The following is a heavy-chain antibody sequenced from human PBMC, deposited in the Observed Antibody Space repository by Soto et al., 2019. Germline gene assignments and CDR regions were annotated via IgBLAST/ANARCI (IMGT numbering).Heavy chain of an antibody. CDR2: ISYDGSNK. Sequence: GGSLRLSCAASGFTFSSYAMHWVRQAPGKGLEWVAVISYDGSNKYYADSVKGRFTISRDNSKNTLYLQMNSLRAEDTAVYYCARVTERWGYDAFGIWGQGTMVTVSS. V-gene: IGHV3-30-3*01. CDR1: GFTFSSYA. J-gene: IGHJ3*02. D-gene: IGHD3-16*01. CDR3: ARVTERWGYDAFGI.